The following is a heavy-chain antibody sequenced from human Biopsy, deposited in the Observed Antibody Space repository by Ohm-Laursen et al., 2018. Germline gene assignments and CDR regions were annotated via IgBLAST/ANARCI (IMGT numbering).Heavy chain of an antibody. CDR1: GYIFTNYD. J-gene: IGHJ4*02. D-gene: IGHD2-2*01. Sequence: ASVKVSCKASGYIFTNYDINWVRQATGQGLEWMGWMNPNSGNAGYAQKFQGRVTMTRNTSISTAYMELSSLRSEDTAVYYCARVPSTTRSRDYWGQGTLVTVSS. CDR3: ARVPSTTRSRDY. V-gene: IGHV1-8*01. CDR2: MNPNSGNA.